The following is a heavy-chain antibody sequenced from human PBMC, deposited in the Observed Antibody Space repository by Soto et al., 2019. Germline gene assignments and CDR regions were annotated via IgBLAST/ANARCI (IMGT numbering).Heavy chain of an antibody. CDR2: IYYSGST. CDR1: GGSISSGDYY. CDR3: AREGSSGYYS. D-gene: IGHD3-22*01. V-gene: IGHV4-30-4*01. J-gene: IGHJ4*02. Sequence: SETLSLTCTVCGGSISSGDYYWSWIRQPPGKGLEWIGYIYYSGSTYYNPSLKSRVTISVDTSKNQFSLKLSSVTAADTAVYYCAREGSSGYYSWGQRTLVTFSS.